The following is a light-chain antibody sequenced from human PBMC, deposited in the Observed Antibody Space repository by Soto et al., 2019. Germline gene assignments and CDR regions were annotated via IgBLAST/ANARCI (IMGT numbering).Light chain of an antibody. CDR2: GAS. V-gene: IGKV3-15*01. J-gene: IGKJ2*01. CDR1: QSVSNN. CDR3: QQYNNWPPYT. Sequence: EIVLTQSPGTLSLSPGERATLSCRSSQSVSNNYLAWYQQKPGQAPSLLIYGASTRATGISARFSGGGSGTEFTLTISSLQSEDSAVYYCQQYNNWPPYTFGQGTKVDIK.